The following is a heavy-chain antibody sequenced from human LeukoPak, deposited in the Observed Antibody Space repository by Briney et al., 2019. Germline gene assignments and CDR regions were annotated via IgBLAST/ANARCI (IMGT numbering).Heavy chain of an antibody. Sequence: PSETLSLTCTVSGGSIGSSSYYWGWIRQPPGKGLEWIGSIYYSGSTYYNPSLKSRVTISVDTSKNQFSLKLSSVTAAHTAVYYCARLALLWFGEQFYWRQGTLVTVSS. CDR3: ARLALLWFGEQFY. CDR2: IYYSGST. J-gene: IGHJ4*02. D-gene: IGHD3-10*01. CDR1: GGSIGSSSYY. V-gene: IGHV4-39*01.